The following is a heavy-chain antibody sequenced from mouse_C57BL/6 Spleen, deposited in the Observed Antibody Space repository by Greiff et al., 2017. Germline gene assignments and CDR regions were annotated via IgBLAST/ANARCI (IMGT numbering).Heavy chain of an antibody. CDR2: INPNYGTT. Sequence: EVQLQQSGPELVKPGASVKISCKASGYSFTDYNVNWVKQSNGKSLEWIGVINPNYGTTSYNQKFKGKATLTVDQSSSTAYMQLNSLTSEDSAVYYCARGDGSSPYWYFDVWGTGTTVTVSS. J-gene: IGHJ1*03. D-gene: IGHD1-1*01. CDR1: GYSFTDYN. CDR3: ARGDGSSPYWYFDV. V-gene: IGHV1-39*01.